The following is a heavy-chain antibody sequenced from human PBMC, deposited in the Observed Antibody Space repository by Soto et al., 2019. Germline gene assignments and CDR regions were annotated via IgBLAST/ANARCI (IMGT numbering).Heavy chain of an antibody. CDR2: INTYNHNT. J-gene: IGHJ5*02. CDR1: GYTFTNYV. D-gene: IGHD3-16*01. CDR3: ARDPRYGGA. Sequence: GASVKVSCKASGYTFTNYVIIWVRQAPGQGLEWVGRINTYNHNTNYAQRFQGGVTMTTDTSTTTAYMELRSLRSDDTAVYYCARDPRYGGAWGQGTLVTVPS. V-gene: IGHV1-18*01.